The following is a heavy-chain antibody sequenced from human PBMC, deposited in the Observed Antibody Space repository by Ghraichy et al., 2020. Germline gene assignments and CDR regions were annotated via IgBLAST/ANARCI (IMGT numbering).Heavy chain of an antibody. J-gene: IGHJ6*02. CDR1: GFSLCTSGMC. CDR3: ARIAQLGTNYYYGMDV. CDR2: IDWDDDK. Sequence: SGPTLVKPTQTLTLTCTFSGFSLCTSGMCVSWIRQPPGKALEWLARIDWDDDKYYSTSLKTRLTISKDTSKNQVVFTMTNMDPVDTATYYCARIAQLGTNYYYGMDVWGQGTTVTVSS. V-gene: IGHV2-70*11. D-gene: IGHD7-27*01.